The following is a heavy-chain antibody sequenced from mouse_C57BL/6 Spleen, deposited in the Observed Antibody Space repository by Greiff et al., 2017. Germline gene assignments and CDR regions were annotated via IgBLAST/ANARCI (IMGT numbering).Heavy chain of an antibody. V-gene: IGHV5-17*01. J-gene: IGHJ4*01. D-gene: IGHD2-4*01. CDR1: GFTFSDYG. Sequence: EVQLVESGGGLVKPGGSLKLSCAASGFTFSDYGMHWVRQAPEKGLEWVAYISSGSSTIYYADKVKGRFTISRDNAKNTLFLQMTSLMSEDTAMYYCARGNYDYDYAMDYWGQGTSVTVSS. CDR2: ISSGSSTI. CDR3: ARGNYDYDYAMDY.